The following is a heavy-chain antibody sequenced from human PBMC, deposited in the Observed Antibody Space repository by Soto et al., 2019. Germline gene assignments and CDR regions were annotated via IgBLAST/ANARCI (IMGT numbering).Heavy chain of an antibody. CDR1: GFALNTYA. Sequence: GGSLRLSCAASGFALNTYAMQWVRQAPGKGPEWVSAITASGGSTYYADSVRGRFTISRDTTMNTLYLEMSSLRAEDTAVYYCVKGAGGGVIRNSFHFWGQGALVTVSP. J-gene: IGHJ4*02. CDR3: VKGAGGGVIRNSFHF. CDR2: ITASGGST. V-gene: IGHV3-23*01. D-gene: IGHD3-16*02.